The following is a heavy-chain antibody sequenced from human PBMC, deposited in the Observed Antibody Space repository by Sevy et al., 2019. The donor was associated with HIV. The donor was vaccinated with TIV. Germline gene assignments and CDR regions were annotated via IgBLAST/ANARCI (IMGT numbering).Heavy chain of an antibody. CDR1: GGSISSYY. J-gene: IGHJ4*02. D-gene: IGHD3-10*01. CDR3: ARAEGLDGSGSPTLTY. CDR2: IYYSGST. V-gene: IGHV4-59*13. Sequence: SETLSLTCTVSGGSISSYYWSWIRQPPGKGLEWIGYIYYSGSTNYNPSLKSRVTISVDTYKNQFSLKQRSVTAADTAVYYCARAEGLDGSGSPTLTYWGQGTLVTVSS.